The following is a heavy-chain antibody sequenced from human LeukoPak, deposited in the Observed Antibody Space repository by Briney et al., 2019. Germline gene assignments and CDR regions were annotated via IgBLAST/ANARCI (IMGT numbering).Heavy chain of an antibody. D-gene: IGHD1-1*01. V-gene: IGHV1-2*02. CDR1: GYTFTGHY. Sequence: ASVKVSCKASGYTFTGHYLHWVRQAPGQGLEWMGWINPNSGSTIYAQNFQGRVTMTRDTSITTAYMELSRLRSDDAAVYFCARGDIWNDTPYFDYWGQGTLVTVSS. J-gene: IGHJ4*02. CDR2: INPNSGST. CDR3: ARGDIWNDTPYFDY.